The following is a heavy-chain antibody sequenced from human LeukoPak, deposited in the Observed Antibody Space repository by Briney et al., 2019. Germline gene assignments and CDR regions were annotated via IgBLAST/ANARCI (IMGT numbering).Heavy chain of an antibody. CDR2: IKQDGSEK. J-gene: IGHJ4*02. CDR3: AKEASGRSYDY. Sequence: GGSPRLSCADSGITLSTYWISWVRQAPGKGLEWVANIKQDGSEKYYVDSVKGRFTLSRDSVKNSLDLQMNSLRAEDTAVYYCAKEASGRSYDYWGQGTLVTVSS. CDR1: GITLSTYW. D-gene: IGHD3-10*01. V-gene: IGHV3-7*04.